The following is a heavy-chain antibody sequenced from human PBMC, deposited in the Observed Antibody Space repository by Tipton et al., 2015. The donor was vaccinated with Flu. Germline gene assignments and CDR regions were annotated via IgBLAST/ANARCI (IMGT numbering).Heavy chain of an antibody. CDR2: TYYRSGWYN. Sequence: PGLVKPSQTLSLTCVISGDSVSTDSGAWNWVRQSPSRGLEWLGRTYYRSGWYNDYAVSVKSRITINPDTSKNQFSLHLKSVTPEDTAVYYCARDHPPSITVLGEITDYFGMAVWGQGTTVTVSS. CDR1: GDSVSTDSGA. V-gene: IGHV6-1*01. D-gene: IGHD3-3*01. CDR3: ARDHPPSITVLGEITDYFGMAV. J-gene: IGHJ6*02.